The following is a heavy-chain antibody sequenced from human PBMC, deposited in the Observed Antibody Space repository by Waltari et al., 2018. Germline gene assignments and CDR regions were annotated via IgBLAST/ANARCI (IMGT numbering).Heavy chain of an antibody. CDR3: ARVVFYRQGPWYFDL. CDR2: IYTSGST. V-gene: IGHV4-61*09. CDR1: GGSISSGSYY. Sequence: QVQLQESGPGLVKPSQTLSLTCTVSGGSISSGSYYWSWIRQPAGKGLEWIGYIYTSGSTNYHPSLKSRVTISVDTSKNQFSLKLSSVTAADTAVYYCARVVFYRQGPWYFDLWGRGTLVTVSS. D-gene: IGHD3-16*02. J-gene: IGHJ2*01.